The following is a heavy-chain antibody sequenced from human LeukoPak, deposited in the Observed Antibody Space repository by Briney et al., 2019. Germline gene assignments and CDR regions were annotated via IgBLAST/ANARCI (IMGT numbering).Heavy chain of an antibody. CDR1: RFTFSNYA. Sequence: GGSLRLSCAASRFTFSNYAMHWVRQAPGKGLEWVALIWYDGSNKYYADSVKGRFSISRDNSKNTLSLQMNSLRVEDTALYYCARGKRGFIYGSDFWGQGTLVTVSS. J-gene: IGHJ4*02. CDR3: ARGKRGFIYGSDF. CDR2: IWYDGSNK. V-gene: IGHV3-33*08. D-gene: IGHD5-18*01.